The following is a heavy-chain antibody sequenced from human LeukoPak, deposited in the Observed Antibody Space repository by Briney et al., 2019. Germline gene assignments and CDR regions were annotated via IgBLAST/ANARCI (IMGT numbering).Heavy chain of an antibody. CDR3: ARGSGSFHTGYFDY. CDR1: GDRVSSNSAC. J-gene: IGHJ4*03. V-gene: IGHV6-1*01. Sequence: SQALSLTRALSGDRVSSNSACGNWIRQSPSSGLEWLGRTYYRAKWYNDYAVCVKSRININTHTSNNQFSLQLNSVTPEDTSVYYCARGSGSFHTGYFDYWGQGTLVTVSS. CDR2: TYYRAKWYN. D-gene: IGHD1-26*01.